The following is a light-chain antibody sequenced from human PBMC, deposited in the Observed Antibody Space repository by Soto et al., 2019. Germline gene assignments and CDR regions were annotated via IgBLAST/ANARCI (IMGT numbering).Light chain of an antibody. Sequence: DIQLTQSPSFLSASVGDRVTITCRASQDISSHLAWYQQKPGKAPKLLIYAASTLQSGVPSGFGGSGSGTEFTLTITSLQPADFATYYCQQVKTYPLTFGGGTKVEIK. J-gene: IGKJ4*01. V-gene: IGKV1-9*01. CDR1: QDISSH. CDR3: QQVKTYPLT. CDR2: AAS.